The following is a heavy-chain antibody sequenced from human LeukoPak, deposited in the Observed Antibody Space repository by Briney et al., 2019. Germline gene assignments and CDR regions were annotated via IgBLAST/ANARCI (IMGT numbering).Heavy chain of an antibody. D-gene: IGHD5-12*01. CDR2: ISYDGSNK. CDR3: AKDTAGLRLFYYGMDV. J-gene: IGHJ6*02. Sequence: GGSQRLSCAASGFTFSSYGMHWVRQAPGKGLEWVAVISYDGSNKYYADSVKGRFTISRDNSKNTLYLQMNSLRAEDTAVYYCAKDTAGLRLFYYGMDVWGQGTTVTVSS. CDR1: GFTFSSYG. V-gene: IGHV3-30*18.